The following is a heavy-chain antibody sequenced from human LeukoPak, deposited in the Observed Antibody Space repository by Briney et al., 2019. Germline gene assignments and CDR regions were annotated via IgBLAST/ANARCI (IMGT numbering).Heavy chain of an antibody. CDR1: GASLNGHY. J-gene: IGHJ4*02. Sequence: SETLSLTCAVYGASLNGHYWSWIRQPPGKGLEWIGEGSDVGGTKYNPSLKSRVSISADTSKNQFSLKLSSVTAADTAVYYCAREYTLYRSGWFLDYWGQGTVVTVSS. D-gene: IGHD6-19*01. V-gene: IGHV4-34*01. CDR2: GSDVGGT. CDR3: AREYTLYRSGWFLDY.